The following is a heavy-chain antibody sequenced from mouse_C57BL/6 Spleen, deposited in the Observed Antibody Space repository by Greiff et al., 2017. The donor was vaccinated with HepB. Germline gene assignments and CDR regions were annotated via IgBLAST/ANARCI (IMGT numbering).Heavy chain of an antibody. D-gene: IGHD2-1*01. Sequence: VKPGASVKMSCKASGYTFTSYWITWVKQRPGQGLEWIGDIYPGSGSTNYNEKFKSKATLTVDTSSSTAYMQLSSLTSEDSAVYYCAREGLYYGNWFAYWGQGTLVTVSA. CDR2: IYPGSGST. CDR3: AREGLYYGNWFAY. V-gene: IGHV1-55*01. J-gene: IGHJ3*01. CDR1: GYTFTSYW.